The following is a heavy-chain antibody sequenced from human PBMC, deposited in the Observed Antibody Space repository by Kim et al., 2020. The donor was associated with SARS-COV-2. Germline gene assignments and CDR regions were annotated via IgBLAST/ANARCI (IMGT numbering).Heavy chain of an antibody. Sequence: GESLKISCKGSGYSFTSYWISWVRQMPGKGLEWMGRIDPSDSYTNYSPSFQGHVTISADKSISTAYLQWSSLKASDTAMYYCARHGRNSEDLRGFEDWFDPWGQGTLVTVSS. J-gene: IGHJ5*02. CDR3: ARHGRNSEDLRGFEDWFDP. CDR1: GYSFTSYW. V-gene: IGHV5-10-1*01. CDR2: IDPSDSYT. D-gene: IGHD1-26*01.